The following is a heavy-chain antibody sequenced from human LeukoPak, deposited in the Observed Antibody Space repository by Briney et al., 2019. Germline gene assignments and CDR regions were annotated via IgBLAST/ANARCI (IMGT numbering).Heavy chain of an antibody. CDR1: GFTFSSYS. CDR3: AGDGGLLSGEYYFDY. Sequence: PGGFLRLSCAASGFTFSSYSMNWVRQAPGKGLEWVSSISSSSSYIYYADSVKGRFTISRDNAKNSLYLQMNSLRAEDTAVYYCAGDGGLLSGEYYFDYWGQGTLVTVSS. D-gene: IGHD3-16*01. CDR2: ISSSSSYI. J-gene: IGHJ4*02. V-gene: IGHV3-21*01.